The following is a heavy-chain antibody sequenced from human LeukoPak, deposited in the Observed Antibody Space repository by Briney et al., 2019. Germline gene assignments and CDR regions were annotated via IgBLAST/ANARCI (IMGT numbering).Heavy chain of an antibody. Sequence: PGGSLRLSCAASGFTVSSNYMTWVRHAPGKGLEWVLLIYSAGGTYYTDSVKGRFTISRHSSKNTLYLQMNSLRGEDTAVYYCARFLGRITISGVVPYGMDVWGQGTTVTVSS. J-gene: IGHJ6*02. CDR3: ARFLGRITISGVVPYGMDV. CDR2: IYSAGGT. D-gene: IGHD3-3*01. CDR1: GFTVSSNY. V-gene: IGHV3-53*04.